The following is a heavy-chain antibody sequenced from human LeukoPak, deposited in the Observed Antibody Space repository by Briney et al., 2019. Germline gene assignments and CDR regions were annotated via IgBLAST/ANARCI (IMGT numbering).Heavy chain of an antibody. CDR3: ARERALKY. J-gene: IGHJ4*02. Sequence: QPGGSLRLSCAASGFTFSSYWMSWVRQAPGKGLEWVANINQDGSEKYYVDSVKGRFTISRDNAQRSVYLQMSSLRVEDTAVYYCARERALKYWGQGSLVAVPS. CDR2: INQDGSEK. V-gene: IGHV3-7*04. CDR1: GFTFSSYW.